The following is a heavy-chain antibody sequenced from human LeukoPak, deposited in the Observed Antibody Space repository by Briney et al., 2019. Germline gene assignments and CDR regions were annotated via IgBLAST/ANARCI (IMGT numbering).Heavy chain of an antibody. CDR3: ARGRMRLAPFDY. Sequence: PSETLSLTCAVYGGSFSGYYWSWIRQPPGKGLEWIGEINHSGSTNYNPSLKSRVTISVDTSKNQFSLKLSSVTAADTAVYYCARGRMRLAPFDYWGQGTLVTVSS. J-gene: IGHJ4*02. CDR1: GGSFSGYY. D-gene: IGHD3-9*01. CDR2: INHSGST. V-gene: IGHV4-34*01.